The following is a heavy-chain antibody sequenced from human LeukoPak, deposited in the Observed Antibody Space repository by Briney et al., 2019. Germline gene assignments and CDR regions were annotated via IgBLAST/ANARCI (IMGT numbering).Heavy chain of an antibody. D-gene: IGHD2-21*02. CDR2: IYYSGST. CDR3: ARGGIVVVTAYSGWFDP. J-gene: IGHJ5*02. CDR1: GGSISSGGYY. Sequence: PSETLSLTCTVSGGSISSGGYYWSWIRQHPGKGLEWIGYIYYSGSTYYNPSLKSRVTISVDTSKNQFSLKLSSVTAADTAVYYCARGGIVVVTAYSGWFDPWGQGTLVTVSS. V-gene: IGHV4-31*03.